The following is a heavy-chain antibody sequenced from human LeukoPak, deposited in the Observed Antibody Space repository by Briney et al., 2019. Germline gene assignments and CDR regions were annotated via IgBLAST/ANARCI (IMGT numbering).Heavy chain of an antibody. Sequence: GGSLRLSCAASGFTFSNYEMNWVRQAPGKGLEWVSKISRSGGTIYYADSVKGRFTISRDNGKNSLYLQMNSLRAEDTAVYFCASAGHDGIGYKVCWGQGTLVTVSS. J-gene: IGHJ4*02. V-gene: IGHV3-48*03. CDR1: GFTFSNYE. CDR3: ASAGHDGIGYKVC. CDR2: ISRSGGTI. D-gene: IGHD3-22*01.